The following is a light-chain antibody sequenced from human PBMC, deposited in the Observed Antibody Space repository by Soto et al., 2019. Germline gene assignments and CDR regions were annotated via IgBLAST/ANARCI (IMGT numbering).Light chain of an antibody. J-gene: IGLJ1*01. CDR3: KSYAGSNTYV. V-gene: IGLV2-11*01. CDR2: DVS. CDR1: SSDVGGYNY. Sequence: QSALTQPRSVSGSPGQSVTISCTGTSSDVGGYNYVSWYQQHPGKAPKLMIYDVSKRPSGVPDRFSGSKSGNTASLTISGLQAEDEADYFCKSYAGSNTYVFGSGTKVT.